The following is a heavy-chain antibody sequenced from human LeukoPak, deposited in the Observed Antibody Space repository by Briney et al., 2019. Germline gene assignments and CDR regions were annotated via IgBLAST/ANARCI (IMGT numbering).Heavy chain of an antibody. V-gene: IGHV3-9*01. J-gene: IGHJ3*02. CDR2: INWNSRSI. Sequence: PGGSLRLSCAASGFTFDDYALPWVRQTPGKGLEWVSSINWNSRSIAYADSVRGRFTISRDNAKNSLYLQMNGLRPEDTALYYCAKDNRLTFGGVIALRNAFDIWGRGTMVTVSS. CDR3: AKDNRLTFGGVIALRNAFDI. D-gene: IGHD3-16*02. CDR1: GFTFDDYA.